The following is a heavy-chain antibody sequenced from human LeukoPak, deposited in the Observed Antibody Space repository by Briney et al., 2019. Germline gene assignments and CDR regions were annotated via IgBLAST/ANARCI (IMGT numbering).Heavy chain of an antibody. D-gene: IGHD5-12*01. Sequence: SETLSLTCAVSGGSISSGGYSWSWIRQPPGKGLEWIVYIYHSGSTYYNPSLKSRAPISVDRSKNQFSLKLSSVTAADTAVYYCARDARGYSGYLDYWGQGTLVTVSS. CDR1: GGSISSGGYS. J-gene: IGHJ4*02. CDR3: ARDARGYSGYLDY. V-gene: IGHV4-30-2*01. CDR2: IYHSGST.